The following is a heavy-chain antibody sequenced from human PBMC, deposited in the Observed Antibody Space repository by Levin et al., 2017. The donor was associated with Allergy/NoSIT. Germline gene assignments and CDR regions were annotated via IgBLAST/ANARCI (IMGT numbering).Heavy chain of an antibody. CDR3: VRQYSSSFFDY. Sequence: LSLTCAASGFTFRNYEMNWVRPAPGKGLEWVSYISSSGSTIYYADSVKGRFTISRDNAKKSLYLQMNSLRAEDTAVYYCVRQYSSSFFDYWGQGTLVTVSS. CDR2: ISSSGSTI. J-gene: IGHJ4*02. CDR1: GFTFRNYE. D-gene: IGHD6-6*01. V-gene: IGHV3-48*03.